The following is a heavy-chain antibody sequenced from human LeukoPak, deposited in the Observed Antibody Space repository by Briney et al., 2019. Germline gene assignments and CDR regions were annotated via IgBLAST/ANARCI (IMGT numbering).Heavy chain of an antibody. D-gene: IGHD5-12*01. Sequence: GGSLRLSCAASGFTVSNSYVSWVRQAPGKGLEWVSVIYSGGGTYYADSVKGRFTITRDNSRNTLYLQMNSLRAEDTAVYYCARDRSVATGYYYGMDVWGQGTTVTVSS. CDR3: ARDRSVATGYYYGMDV. J-gene: IGHJ6*02. V-gene: IGHV3-66*01. CDR2: IYSGGGT. CDR1: GFTVSNSY.